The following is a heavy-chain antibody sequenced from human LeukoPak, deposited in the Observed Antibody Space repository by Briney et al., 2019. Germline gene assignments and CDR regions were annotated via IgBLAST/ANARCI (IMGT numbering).Heavy chain of an antibody. CDR3: ARDRYCSGGYCYSGRFDP. J-gene: IGHJ5*02. V-gene: IGHV4-59*01. CDR1: GASISDYY. CDR2: IYYSGST. D-gene: IGHD2-15*01. Sequence: SETLSLTCTVSGASISDYYWTWIRQPPGKGLEWIGYIYYSGSTNYNPSLKSRVTISVDTSKSQFSLRLSSVTAADTAVYYCARDRYCSGGYCYSGRFDPWGQGTLVTVSS.